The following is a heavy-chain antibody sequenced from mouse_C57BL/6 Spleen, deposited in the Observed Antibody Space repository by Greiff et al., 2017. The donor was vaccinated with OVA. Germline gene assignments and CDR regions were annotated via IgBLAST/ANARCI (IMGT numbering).Heavy chain of an antibody. CDR2: IYPGDGDT. J-gene: IGHJ2*01. V-gene: IGHV1-82*01. Sequence: VQVVESGPELVKPGASVKISCKASGYAFSSSWMNWVKQRPGKGLEWIGRIYPGDGDTNYNGKFKGKATLTADKSSSTAYMQLSSRTSEDSAVYVCARGSTTVVAFDYWGQGTTLTVSS. D-gene: IGHD1-1*01. CDR3: ARGSTTVVAFDY. CDR1: GYAFSSSW.